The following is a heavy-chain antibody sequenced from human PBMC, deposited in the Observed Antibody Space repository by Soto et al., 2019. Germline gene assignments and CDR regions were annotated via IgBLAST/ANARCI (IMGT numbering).Heavy chain of an antibody. CDR3: ARHGSSIAAPYWFDP. Sequence: QLQLQESGPGLVKPSETLSLTCTVSGGSISSSSYYWGWIRQPPGNGLEWIGSIYYSGSTYYNPSLKSRVTISVDTSKNQFSLKLSSVTAADTAVYYCARHGSSIAAPYWFDPWGQGTLVTVSS. CDR2: IYYSGST. J-gene: IGHJ5*02. D-gene: IGHD6-6*01. CDR1: GGSISSSSYY. V-gene: IGHV4-39*01.